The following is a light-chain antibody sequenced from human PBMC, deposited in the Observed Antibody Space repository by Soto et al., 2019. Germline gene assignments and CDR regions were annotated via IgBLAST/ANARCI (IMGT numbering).Light chain of an antibody. CDR1: QSISSW. CDR2: DAS. CDR3: QHYNSYSEA. Sequence: DIQMTQSPSTLSASVGDRVTITCRASQSISSWLAWYQQKPGKAPKLLIYDASSLESGVPSRFSGSGSGTEFTLTITSLQPDDFATYYCQHYNSYSEAFGQWTKVHIK. V-gene: IGKV1-5*01. J-gene: IGKJ1*01.